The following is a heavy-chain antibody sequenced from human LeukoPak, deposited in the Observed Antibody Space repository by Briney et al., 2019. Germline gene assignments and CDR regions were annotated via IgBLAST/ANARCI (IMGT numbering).Heavy chain of an antibody. CDR3: AKGAAIDH. Sequence: GGSLRLSCAASGFTFNNYAMNWVRQAPGKGLEWVAAVTGPADTTYYSDSVKGRFTISRDSFKDTVYLQMNRLGAEDTALYYCAKGAAIDHSGQGTLVTVSS. CDR2: VTGPADTT. V-gene: IGHV3-23*01. D-gene: IGHD5-24*01. CDR1: GFTFNNYA. J-gene: IGHJ4*02.